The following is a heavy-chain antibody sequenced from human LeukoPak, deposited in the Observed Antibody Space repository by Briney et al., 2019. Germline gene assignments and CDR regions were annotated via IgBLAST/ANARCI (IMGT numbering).Heavy chain of an antibody. CDR1: GFTFSSYA. J-gene: IGHJ4*02. V-gene: IGHV4-34*01. D-gene: IGHD1-26*01. Sequence: GSLRLSCAASGFTFSSYAMSWVRQPPGKGLEWIGEINHSGSTNYNPSLKSRVTISVDTSKNQFSLKLSSVTAADTAVYYCARGRSYYTRSIRGEWDFDYWGQGTLVTVSS. CDR3: ARGRSYYTRSIRGEWDFDY. CDR2: INHSGST.